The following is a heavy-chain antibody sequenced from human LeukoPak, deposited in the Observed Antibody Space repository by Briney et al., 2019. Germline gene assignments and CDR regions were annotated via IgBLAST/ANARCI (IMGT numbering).Heavy chain of an antibody. V-gene: IGHV4-38-2*01. CDR3: ARNPVVVVPAATREGFDP. CDR2: IYQSGST. Sequence: SETLSLTCAVSGYSISSGYYWGWIRQPPGKGLEWIGSIYQSGSTYYNPSLKSRVTISVDTSKNQFSLKLSSVTAADTAVYYCARNPVVVVPAATREGFDPWGQGTLVTVSS. D-gene: IGHD2-2*01. J-gene: IGHJ5*02. CDR1: GYSISSGYY.